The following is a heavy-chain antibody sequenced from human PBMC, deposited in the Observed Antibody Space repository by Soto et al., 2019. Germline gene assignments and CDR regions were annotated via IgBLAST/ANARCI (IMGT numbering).Heavy chain of an antibody. CDR3: ARDRDTNYYDSSGYPFDY. CDR2: INPSGGST. CDR1: GYASTGYY. D-gene: IGHD3-22*01. J-gene: IGHJ4*02. Sequence: VSVKGACKASGYASTGYYMHWVRQAPGQGHEWMGIINPSGGSTSYAQKFQGRVTMTRDTSTSTVYMELSSLRSEDTAVYYCARDRDTNYYDSSGYPFDYWGQRPLVTVSS. V-gene: IGHV1-46*01.